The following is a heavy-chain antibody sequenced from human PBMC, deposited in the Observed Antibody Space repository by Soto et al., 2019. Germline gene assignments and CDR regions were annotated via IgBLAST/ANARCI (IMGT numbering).Heavy chain of an antibody. CDR1: GGSFSGYY. V-gene: IGHV4-34*01. D-gene: IGHD6-19*01. Sequence: SETLSLTCAVYGGSFSGYYWSWIRQPPGKGLEWIGEINHSGSTNYNPSLKSRVTISVDTSKNQFSLKLSSVTAADTAVYYCASPEAVVRRRNYYYGRDVWAQGTTVTVSS. CDR3: ASPEAVVRRRNYYYGRDV. J-gene: IGHJ6*02. CDR2: INHSGST.